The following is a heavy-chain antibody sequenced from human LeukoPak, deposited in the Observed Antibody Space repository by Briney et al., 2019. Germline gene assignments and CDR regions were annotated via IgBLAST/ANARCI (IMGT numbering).Heavy chain of an antibody. CDR3: AKDSGYGVNWHAYFDS. CDR1: GFTFSNFG. V-gene: IGHV3-30*02. Sequence: GGSLRLSCAASGFTFSNFGMHWVRQAPGKGLEWVAFIRYDGSNQYYADSVKGRFTISRDNSKNTLSLQMNSLRAEDTAVYYCAKDSGYGVNWHAYFDSCGQGTLVTVSS. J-gene: IGHJ4*02. D-gene: IGHD4-23*01. CDR2: IRYDGSNQ.